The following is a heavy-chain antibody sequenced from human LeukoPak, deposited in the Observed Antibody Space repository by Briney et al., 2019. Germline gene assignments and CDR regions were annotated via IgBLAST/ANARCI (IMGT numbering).Heavy chain of an antibody. CDR1: GGSISSGDYY. J-gene: IGHJ4*02. Sequence: PSETLSLTCTFSGGSISSGDYYWSGIRQPPGKGLEWIGYIYYSGSTYYNPSLQSRVTISVDTSKNQFSLKLSSVTAADTAVYYCARESTYYDTLTGYLRPRYFDYWGQGTLVTVSS. D-gene: IGHD3-9*01. CDR3: ARESTYYDTLTGYLRPRYFDY. CDR2: IYYSGST. V-gene: IGHV4-30-4*08.